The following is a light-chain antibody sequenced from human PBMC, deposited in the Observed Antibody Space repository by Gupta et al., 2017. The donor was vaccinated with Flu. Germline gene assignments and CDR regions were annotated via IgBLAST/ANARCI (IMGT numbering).Light chain of an antibody. CDR1: QSVSRY. V-gene: IGKV3-11*01. Sequence: EIVLTQSPATLSLSPGERVTLPCRASQSVSRYLNWYQQKPGQAPRLLIYDASNRATGIPARLSGSGSGTDFTLIISSIEPEDFGVYYCQQRIDWEWTFGQGTKVEIK. CDR3: QQRIDWEWT. J-gene: IGKJ1*01. CDR2: DAS.